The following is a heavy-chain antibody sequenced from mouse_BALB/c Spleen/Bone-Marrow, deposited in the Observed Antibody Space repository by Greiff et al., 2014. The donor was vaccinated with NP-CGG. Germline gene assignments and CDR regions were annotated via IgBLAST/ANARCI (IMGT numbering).Heavy chain of an antibody. Sequence: QVQLQQSGAELMKPGASVKISCKATGYTFSSYWIEWVKQRPGHGLEWVGEILPGSGSTNYNEKFKSKATFTADTSSNTAYMQLSSLTSEDSAVYYCARFYYYGSSYYFDYWGQGTTLTVSS. CDR3: ARFYYYGSSYYFDY. J-gene: IGHJ2*01. V-gene: IGHV1-9*01. CDR1: GYTFSSYW. CDR2: ILPGSGST. D-gene: IGHD1-1*01.